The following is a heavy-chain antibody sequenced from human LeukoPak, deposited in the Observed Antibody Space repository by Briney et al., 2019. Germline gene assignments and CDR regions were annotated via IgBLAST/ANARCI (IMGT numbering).Heavy chain of an antibody. CDR1: GGSISSYY. V-gene: IGHV4-4*09. CDR2: ISTSGST. Sequence: SETLSLTCTGSGGSISSYYWTWLRQPPGKGLEYIGYISTSGSTNYKSSLNSRVTISVDTSKHQVSLTLRSVTAADTAVYYCARGLSLDPWGQGTLVTVSS. D-gene: IGHD4/OR15-4a*01. CDR3: ARGLSLDP. J-gene: IGHJ5*02.